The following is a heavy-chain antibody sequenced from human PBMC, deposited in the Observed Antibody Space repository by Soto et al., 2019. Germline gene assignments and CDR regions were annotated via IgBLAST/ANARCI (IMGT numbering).Heavy chain of an antibody. V-gene: IGHV4-39*07. J-gene: IGHJ5*02. CDR2: INNRGNT. CDR1: GDSINSDKYY. Sequence: SETLSLTCSVSGDSINSDKYYWGWIRQPPGKGLEWIGRINNRGNTYYNPSLKSRVAISLDTSKNQFSLKLSSVTAADTAVYYCARGSVVVDTTWYNWFDPWGQGTLVTVSS. D-gene: IGHD2-15*01. CDR3: ARGSVVVDTTWYNWFDP.